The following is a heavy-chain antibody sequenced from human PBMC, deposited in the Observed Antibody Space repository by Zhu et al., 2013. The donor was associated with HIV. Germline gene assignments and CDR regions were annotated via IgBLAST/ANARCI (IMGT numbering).Heavy chain of an antibody. CDR1: GYTFTGYY. D-gene: IGHD3-22*01. V-gene: IGHV1-2*02. CDR2: INPYSGGP. Sequence: QVQLVQSGAEVKKPGASVKVSCKASGYTFTGYYMHWVRQAPGQGLEWMGWINPYSGGPNYAQKFQGRVTMTRDTSISTAHMELSGLRSDDTAVYYCVKSGYVPYDSSPTSSHWGQGTLVTVSA. J-gene: IGHJ4*02. CDR3: VKSGYVPYDSSPTSSH.